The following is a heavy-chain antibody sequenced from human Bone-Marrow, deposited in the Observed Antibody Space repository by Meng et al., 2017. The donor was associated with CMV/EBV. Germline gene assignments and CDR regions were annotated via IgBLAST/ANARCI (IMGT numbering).Heavy chain of an antibody. CDR2: IYYTTST. V-gene: IGHV4-61*01. J-gene: IGHJ6*02. CDR3: TIGSYYYYYGMDV. Sequence: SEALSLTCTVSGGSVSGGSYYWSWIRQPPGKGLEWIGYIYYTTSTNFNPSLKSRVTISVDTSQNQFSLKLSSVTAADTAVYYCTIGSYYYYYGMDVWGQGTTVTVSS. CDR1: GGSVSGGSYY. D-gene: IGHD1-26*01.